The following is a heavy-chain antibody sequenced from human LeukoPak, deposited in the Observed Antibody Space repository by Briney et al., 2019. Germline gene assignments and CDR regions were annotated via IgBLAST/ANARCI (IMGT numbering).Heavy chain of an antibody. V-gene: IGHV3-23*01. CDR2: IGGSGDST. J-gene: IGHJ4*02. CDR3: ANIRGYRYGPHGDY. CDR1: GVAFGRYA. D-gene: IGHD5-18*01. Sequence: VSGVAFGRYAVSWVRQTIGKDLEWVSAIGGSGDSTYYADSVKGRFTISRDNSKNTLYLQMNSLRAEDTAVYYCANIRGYRYGPHGDYWGQGTLVTVSS.